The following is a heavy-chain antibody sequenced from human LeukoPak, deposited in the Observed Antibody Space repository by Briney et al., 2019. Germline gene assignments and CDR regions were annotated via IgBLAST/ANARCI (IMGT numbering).Heavy chain of an antibody. D-gene: IGHD3-22*01. V-gene: IGHV5-51*01. J-gene: IGHJ4*02. CDR2: IFPADSDT. Sequence: GESLQISCKGSGYTFSNHWIGWVRQMPGKGREWMGIIFPADSDTRYSPSFQGQVTISADKSINTAYLQWSSLEASDTAMYYCARHWDSNGYYYNFDYWGQGTLVTVSS. CDR1: GYTFSNHW. CDR3: ARHWDSNGYYYNFDY.